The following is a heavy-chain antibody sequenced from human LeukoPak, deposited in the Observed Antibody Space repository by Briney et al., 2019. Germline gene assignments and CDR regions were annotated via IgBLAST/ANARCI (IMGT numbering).Heavy chain of an antibody. J-gene: IGHJ3*02. CDR1: GGSISRYY. CDR2: IYTSGST. D-gene: IGHD4-17*01. CDR3: AILGGGYGDYSLSYAFDI. Sequence: SETLSLTCTVSGGSISRYYWSWIRQPAGKGLEWIGRIYTSGSTNYNPSLKSRVTMSVDTSKNQFSLKLSSVTAADTAVYYCAILGGGYGDYSLSYAFDIWGQGTMVTVSS. V-gene: IGHV4-4*07.